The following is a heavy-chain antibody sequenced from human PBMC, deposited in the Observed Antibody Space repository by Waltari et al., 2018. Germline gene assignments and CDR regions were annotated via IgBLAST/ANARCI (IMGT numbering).Heavy chain of an antibody. J-gene: IGHJ4*02. CDR1: GFTFNTAW. CDR2: IKSNTDGGTT. D-gene: IGHD3-16*01. V-gene: IGHV3-15*01. CDR3: TTGGAYFPF. Sequence: EVQVVVSGGGLVKPGGSLRLSCAASGFTFNTAWMSWVRQAPGRGLEWGGRIKSNTDGGTTDFATPVKGRFSISRDDSKNTLSLQMNSLKTEDTAMYYCTTGGAYFPFWGQGTLVTVSS.